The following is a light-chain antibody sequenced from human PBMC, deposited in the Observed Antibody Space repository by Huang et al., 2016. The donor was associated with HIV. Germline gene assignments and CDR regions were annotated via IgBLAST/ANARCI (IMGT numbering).Light chain of an antibody. J-gene: IGKJ1*01. CDR1: QSVSRN. CDR2: GAS. Sequence: EIVMTQSPATLSVSPGGRATLSCRASQSVSRNLAWYQEKPGQAPRLLIYGASTRATGIPARFSGSGSGTEFTLTISSLQSEDFALYYCQQYNNWKTFGQGTKVEIK. CDR3: QQYNNWKT. V-gene: IGKV3-15*01.